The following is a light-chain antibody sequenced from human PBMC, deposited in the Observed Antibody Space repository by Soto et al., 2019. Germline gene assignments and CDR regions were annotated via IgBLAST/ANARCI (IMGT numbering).Light chain of an antibody. V-gene: IGKV1-39*01. Sequence: DKQMSQSPSTLSASVGDRVTITCRAIQSISSWLAWYQQKPGKAPKLLIYAASSLQSGVPSRFSGSGSGTDFTLTISSLQPEDFATYYCQQSYSTPRTFGQGTKVDIK. J-gene: IGKJ1*01. CDR2: AAS. CDR3: QQSYSTPRT. CDR1: QSISSW.